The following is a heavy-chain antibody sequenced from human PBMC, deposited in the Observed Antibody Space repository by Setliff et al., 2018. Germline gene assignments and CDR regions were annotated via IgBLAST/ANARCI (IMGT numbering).Heavy chain of an antibody. CDR1: GDSISDYH. CDR3: ARELGLRAPFAF. D-gene: IGHD4-17*01. Sequence: SETLSLTCRVSGDSISDYHWSWIRQPPGQGLAWIGYIYSSGRTNYNPSLKSRVSMSLDTSKNQFSLDLSSVTPADTAVYYCARELGLRAPFAFWGQGILVTVSS. CDR2: IYSSGRT. V-gene: IGHV4-59*01. J-gene: IGHJ4*02.